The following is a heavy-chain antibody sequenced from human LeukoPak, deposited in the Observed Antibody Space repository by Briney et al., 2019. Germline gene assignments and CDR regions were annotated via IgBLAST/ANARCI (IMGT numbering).Heavy chain of an antibody. CDR2: ISWNRGSI. J-gene: IGHJ4*02. CDR1: GFTFDDYA. V-gene: IGHV3-9*01. D-gene: IGHD1-26*01. CDR3: ARHIGAGGATDY. Sequence: GGSLRLSCAASGFTFDDYAMHWVRQAPGKGLEWVSGISWNRGSIGYADAVKGRFSISRDNAKNSLYLQMNSLRAEDTALYYCARHIGAGGATDYWGQGILVTVSS.